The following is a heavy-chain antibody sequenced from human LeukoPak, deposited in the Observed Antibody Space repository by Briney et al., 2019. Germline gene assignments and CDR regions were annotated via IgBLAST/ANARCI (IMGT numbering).Heavy chain of an antibody. Sequence: ASVKVSCEASGGTFSSYAISWVRQAPGQGLEWMGRIIPIFGIANYAQKFQGRVTITADKSTSTAYMELSSLRSEDPAVYYCARTDPWGYSGYDPSRSYYYYGMDVWGQGTTVTVSS. CDR2: IIPIFGIA. V-gene: IGHV1-69*04. CDR3: ARTDPWGYSGYDPSRSYYYYGMDV. J-gene: IGHJ6*02. D-gene: IGHD5-12*01. CDR1: GGTFSSYA.